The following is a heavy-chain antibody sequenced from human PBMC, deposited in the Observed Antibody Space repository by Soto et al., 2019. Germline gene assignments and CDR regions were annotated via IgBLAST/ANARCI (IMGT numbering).Heavy chain of an antibody. CDR3: ARTILLNTAYAFDI. J-gene: IGHJ3*02. D-gene: IGHD5-18*01. CDR2: IYYSGST. Sequence: SETLSLTCTVSGGSISSYYWSWIRQPPGKGLEWIGYIYYSGSTNYNPSLKSRVTISVDTSKNQFSLKLSSVTAADTAVYYCARTILLNTAYAFDIWGQGTMVTVS. CDR1: GGSISSYY. V-gene: IGHV4-59*01.